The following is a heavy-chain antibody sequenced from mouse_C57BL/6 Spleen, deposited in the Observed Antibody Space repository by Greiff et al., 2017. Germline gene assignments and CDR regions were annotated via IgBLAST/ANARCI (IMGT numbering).Heavy chain of an antibody. D-gene: IGHD1-1*01. CDR3: ARYYGSSYGYFDY. Sequence: QVQLQQPGAELVKPGASVKMSCKASGYTFTSYWITWVKQRPGQGLEWIGDIYPGSGSTNYNEKFKSKATLTVETSSSTAYMQLSSLTSEDSAVYYCARYYGSSYGYFDYWGQGTTLTVSS. CDR1: GYTFTSYW. CDR2: IYPGSGST. V-gene: IGHV1-55*01. J-gene: IGHJ2*01.